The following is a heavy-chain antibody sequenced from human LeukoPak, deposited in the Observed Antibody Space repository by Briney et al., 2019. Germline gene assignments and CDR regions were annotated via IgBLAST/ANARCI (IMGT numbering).Heavy chain of an antibody. V-gene: IGHV3-30*04. D-gene: IGHD2-15*01. J-gene: IGHJ4*02. Sequence: GGSLRLSCAASGFTFSSYAMHWVRQAPGKGLEWVAVISYDGSNKYYADSVKGRFTISRDNSKNTLFLQMNSLRAEDTAAYYCARGGYCSGGSCHYFGYWGQGTLVTVSS. CDR3: ARGGYCSGGSCHYFGY. CDR2: ISYDGSNK. CDR1: GFTFSSYA.